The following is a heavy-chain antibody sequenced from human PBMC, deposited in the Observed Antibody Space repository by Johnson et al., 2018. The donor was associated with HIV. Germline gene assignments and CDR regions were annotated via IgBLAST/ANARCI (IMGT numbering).Heavy chain of an antibody. CDR1: GFTFINAW. CDR2: ISGSGGST. J-gene: IGHJ3*02. V-gene: IGHV3-23*04. D-gene: IGHD2-15*01. Sequence: VHLVESGGGLVKPGGSLTLSCAASGFTFINAWMSWVRQAPGKGLEWVSAISGSGGSTYYADSEMGRFTISRDNYKDTLYMQMNSLRAEDTAVYYCASGRVGGNDAFDIWGQGTMVTVSS. CDR3: ASGRVGGNDAFDI.